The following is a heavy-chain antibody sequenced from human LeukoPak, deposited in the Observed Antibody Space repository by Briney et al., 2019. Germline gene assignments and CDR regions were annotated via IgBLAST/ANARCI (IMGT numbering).Heavy chain of an antibody. V-gene: IGHV4-34*01. CDR2: IKHSGST. D-gene: IGHD5-12*01. CDR3: ARGRVRRTGYAPPGNLDAFDI. Sequence: PSETLSLTCAVYGGSFSGYYWSWIRQPPGKGLEWIGEIKHSGSTNYNASLKSRVTISVDTSKNQFSLKLSSVTAADTAVYYCARGRVRRTGYAPPGNLDAFDIWGQGTMVTVSS. J-gene: IGHJ3*02. CDR1: GGSFSGYY.